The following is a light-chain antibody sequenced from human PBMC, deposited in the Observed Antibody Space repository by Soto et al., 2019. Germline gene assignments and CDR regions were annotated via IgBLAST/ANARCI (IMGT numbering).Light chain of an antibody. J-gene: IGKJ4*01. CDR3: QHRRNWPLT. CDR2: DAS. Sequence: EIVLTQSPDTLSLSPGEISTLSCRASQSVSSYLGWFQQKPGQAPRLLIYDASNRATGIPARFSGSGSGTDFTLTISSLEPEDFAVYYCQHRRNWPLTFGGGTKVDIK. CDR1: QSVSSY. V-gene: IGKV3-11*01.